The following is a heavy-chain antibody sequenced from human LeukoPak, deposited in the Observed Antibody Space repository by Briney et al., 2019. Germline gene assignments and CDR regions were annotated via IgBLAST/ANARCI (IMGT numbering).Heavy chain of an antibody. CDR3: ARLQGYSLGYQYFYYMDV. CDR2: VYSGITT. J-gene: IGHJ6*03. Sequence: GGSLRLSCAGSGFIVGDTHMTWVRQAPGKGLEWVSLVYSGITTHYADSVKGRFSISRDHSNNILYLQMNTLRAEDTAVYYCARLQGYSLGYQYFYYMDVWGTGTTVTVSS. V-gene: IGHV3-53*01. D-gene: IGHD5-18*01. CDR1: GFIVGDTH.